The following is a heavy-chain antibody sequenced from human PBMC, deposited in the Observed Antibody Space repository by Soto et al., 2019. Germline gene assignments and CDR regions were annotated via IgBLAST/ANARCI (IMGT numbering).Heavy chain of an antibody. CDR1: GGTFSSYA. D-gene: IGHD4-17*01. Sequence: GASVKVSCKASGGTFSSYAISWVRQAPGQGLEWMGGIIPIFGTANYAQKFQGRVTITADGSTSTAYMELSSLRSEDTAVYYCARAPDYGGNSGDFQHWGQGTLVTVSS. J-gene: IGHJ1*01. CDR3: ARAPDYGGNSGDFQH. V-gene: IGHV1-69*13. CDR2: IIPIFGTA.